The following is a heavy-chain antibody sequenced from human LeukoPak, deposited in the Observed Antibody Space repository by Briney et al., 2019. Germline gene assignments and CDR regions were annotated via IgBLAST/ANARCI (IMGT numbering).Heavy chain of an antibody. Sequence: SETLSLTCTVSGGSISSYYWNWIRQPAGKGLEWIGEIYHSGSTNYNPSLKSRVTISVDKSKNQFSLKLSSVTAADTAVYYCARDHYGDYVQDYWGQGTLVTVSS. CDR3: ARDHYGDYVQDY. D-gene: IGHD4-17*01. CDR1: GGSISSYY. J-gene: IGHJ4*02. CDR2: IYHSGST. V-gene: IGHV4-59*12.